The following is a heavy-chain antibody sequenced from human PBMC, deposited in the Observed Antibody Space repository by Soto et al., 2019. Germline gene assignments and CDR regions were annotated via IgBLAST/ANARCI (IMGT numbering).Heavy chain of an antibody. D-gene: IGHD1-26*01. CDR3: AGERSALPGARDAMDV. V-gene: IGHV3-21*01. J-gene: IGHJ6*02. CDR2: ISTSGGYK. CDR1: GFNFNTYS. Sequence: SLRLSCAASGFNFNTYSMNWVRQAPGKGLEWVSFISTSGGYKYYADSVRGRFTISRDNAKKSVYLEMNSLTADDTAVYYCAGERSALPGARDAMDVWGQGTTVTVSS.